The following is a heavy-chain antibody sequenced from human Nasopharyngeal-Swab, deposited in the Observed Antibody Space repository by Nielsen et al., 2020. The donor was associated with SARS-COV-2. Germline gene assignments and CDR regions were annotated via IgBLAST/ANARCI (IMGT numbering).Heavy chain of an antibody. V-gene: IGHV3-7*05. CDR3: ANRRGGSWHPYCFDY. CDR2: IKQDGSAM. Sequence: GESLKISCAASAFTFSSYWMNWVRQAPGKGLEWVANIKQDGSAMHYVDSVKGRFTISRDNSKNTLYLQMNSLRAEDTAVYYCANRRGGSWHPYCFDYWGQGTLVTVSS. J-gene: IGHJ4*02. CDR1: AFTFSSYW. D-gene: IGHD6-13*01.